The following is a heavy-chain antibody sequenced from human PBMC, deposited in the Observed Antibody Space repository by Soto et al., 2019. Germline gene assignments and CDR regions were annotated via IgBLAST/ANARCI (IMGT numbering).Heavy chain of an antibody. Sequence: ASVKVSCKASGYTFTSYGISWVRQAPGQGLEWMGWISAYNGNTNYAQKLQGRVTMTTDTSTSTAYMELRSLRSDDTAAYYCAVPLLLTYAFDIWGQGTMVTVSS. D-gene: IGHD3-10*01. CDR2: ISAYNGNT. J-gene: IGHJ3*02. CDR1: GYTFTSYG. CDR3: AVPLLLTYAFDI. V-gene: IGHV1-18*01.